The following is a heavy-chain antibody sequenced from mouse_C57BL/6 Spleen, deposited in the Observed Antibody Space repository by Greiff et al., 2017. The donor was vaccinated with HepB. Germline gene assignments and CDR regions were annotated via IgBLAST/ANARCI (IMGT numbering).Heavy chain of an antibody. V-gene: IGHV1-50*01. CDR2: IDPSDSYT. Sequence: VKLQQPGAELVKPGASVKLSCKASGYTFTSYWMQWVKQRPGQGLEWIGEIDPSDSYTNYNQKFKGKATLTVDTSSSTAYMQLSSLTSEDSAVYYCARGGDRLGNYFDYWGQGTTLTVSS. CDR3: ARGGDRLGNYFDY. J-gene: IGHJ2*01. CDR1: GYTFTSYW.